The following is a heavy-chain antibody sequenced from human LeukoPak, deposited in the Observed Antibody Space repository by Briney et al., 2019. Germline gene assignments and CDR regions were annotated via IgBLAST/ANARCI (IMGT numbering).Heavy chain of an antibody. CDR3: ATSPVTPISFYYYMDV. J-gene: IGHJ6*03. D-gene: IGHD4-17*01. CDR1: GYTFTSYG. CDR2: ISAYNGNT. Sequence: ASVKVSCKASGYTFTSYGIIWVRQAPGQGLEWMGWISAYNGNTNYAQKLQGRVTMTTDTSTSTAYMELRSLRSDDTAVYYCATSPVTPISFYYYMDVWGKGTTVTVSS. V-gene: IGHV1-18*01.